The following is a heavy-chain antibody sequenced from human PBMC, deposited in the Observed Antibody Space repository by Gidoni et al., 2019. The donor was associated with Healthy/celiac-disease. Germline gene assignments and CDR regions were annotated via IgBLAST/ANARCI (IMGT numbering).Heavy chain of an antibody. CDR2: INPRGGSK. CDR1: GYTFTSYY. D-gene: IGHD2-2*01. Sequence: QVQLVQSGAEVKKPGASVKVSCKASGYTFTSYYMHWVRQDPGQGLEGMGNINPRGGSKSYAKKFQGRGTMTRDTSTNTVYMELSSLRSEETAVYYWSRGGGFIVVVPAASSYGMDVWGQGTTVTVSS. V-gene: IGHV1-46*01. CDR3: SRGGGFIVVVPAASSYGMDV. J-gene: IGHJ6*02.